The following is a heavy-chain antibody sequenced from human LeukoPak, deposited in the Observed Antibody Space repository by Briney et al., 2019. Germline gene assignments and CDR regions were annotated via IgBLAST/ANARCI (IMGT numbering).Heavy chain of an antibody. CDR2: INSDGST. D-gene: IGHD3-22*01. V-gene: IGHV3-66*01. CDR1: GFTVRSNY. Sequence: PGGSLRLSCAAFGFTVRSNYISWVRQAPGEGLEWVSVINSDGSTDYADSVKGRFTISSDYSKNTLFLQMNSLRVEDTAVYYCARVLNYYDSSGYYFSYWGQGTLVTVSS. CDR3: ARVLNYYDSSGYYFSY. J-gene: IGHJ4*02.